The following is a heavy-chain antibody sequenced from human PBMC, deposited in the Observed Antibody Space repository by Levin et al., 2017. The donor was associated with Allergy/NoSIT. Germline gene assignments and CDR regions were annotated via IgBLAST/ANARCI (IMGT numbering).Heavy chain of an antibody. CDR2: ISYDGTNK. V-gene: IGHV3-30-3*01. J-gene: IGHJ4*02. CDR3: ARDGEYSGGWMPPWYYFDY. D-gene: IGHD6-19*01. Sequence: GESLKISCAASGFTFTSYAMHWVRQAPGKGLEWVAVISYDGTNKYYADSVKGRFTISRDHSESTLSLQMNSLRDEDTAVYYCARDGEYSGGWMPPWYYFDYWGQGTLVTVSS. CDR1: GFTFTSYA.